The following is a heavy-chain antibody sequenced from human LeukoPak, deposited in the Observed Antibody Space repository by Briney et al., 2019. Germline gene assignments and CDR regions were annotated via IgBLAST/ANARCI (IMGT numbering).Heavy chain of an antibody. D-gene: IGHD2-2*01. CDR1: GYTFTSYY. J-gene: IGHJ5*02. CDR2: INPSDGST. Sequence: ASVNVSCMASGYTFTSYYMHWVRQATGQGLEWMGIINPSDGSTSYAQKLQGRVTMTRDMSTSTIYMELSSLRSEDTAVHYCARGVVPAAILSWFEPWGQGTLVTVSS. CDR3: ARGVVPAAILSWFEP. V-gene: IGHV1-46*01.